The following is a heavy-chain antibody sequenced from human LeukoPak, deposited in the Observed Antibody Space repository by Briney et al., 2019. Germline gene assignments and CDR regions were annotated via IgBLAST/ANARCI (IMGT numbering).Heavy chain of an antibody. CDR1: GFIFSNYG. CDR2: ISYDGSDK. CDR3: ARPLGGSSYYWFDP. D-gene: IGHD6-13*01. Sequence: PGRSLRLSCAASGFIFSNYGMHWVRQAPGKGLEWVAFISYDGSDKYYADSVKGRFTISRDNAKNTLYLQMNSLRAEDTALYYCARPLGGSSYYWFDPWGQGTLVTVSS. J-gene: IGHJ5*02. V-gene: IGHV3-30*03.